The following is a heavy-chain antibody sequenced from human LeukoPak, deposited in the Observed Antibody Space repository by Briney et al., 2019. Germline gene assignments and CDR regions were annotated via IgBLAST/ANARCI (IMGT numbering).Heavy chain of an antibody. CDR3: AREVGATTSDYYFDY. D-gene: IGHD1-26*01. V-gene: IGHV1-18*01. Sequence: ASVKVSCKASGYTFTSYGISWVRQAPGQGLEWMGWISAYNGNTNYAQKLQGRVTMTRDTSISTAYMELSRLRSDDTAVYYCAREVGATTSDYYFDYWGQGTLVTVSS. CDR1: GYTFTSYG. J-gene: IGHJ4*02. CDR2: ISAYNGNT.